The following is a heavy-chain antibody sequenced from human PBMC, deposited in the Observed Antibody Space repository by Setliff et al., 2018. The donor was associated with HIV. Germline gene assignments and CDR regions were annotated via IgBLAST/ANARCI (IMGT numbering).Heavy chain of an antibody. V-gene: IGHV4-4*02. J-gene: IGHJ5*02. CDR1: GVSISSRNW. CDR3: AREYSGSGINFNPLT. CDR2: INYSGNT. Sequence: KTSETLSLTCAVSGVSISSRNWWSWVRQPPGKGLEWIGEINYSGNTNYNPSLKTRVTISVDKSKNQFFLNLKSVTAAGTAVYFCAREYSGSGINFNPLTWGQGTLVTVSS. D-gene: IGHD3-10*01.